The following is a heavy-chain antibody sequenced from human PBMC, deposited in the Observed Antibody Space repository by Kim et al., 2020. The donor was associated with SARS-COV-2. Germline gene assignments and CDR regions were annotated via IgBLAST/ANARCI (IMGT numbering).Heavy chain of an antibody. CDR1: GGSISSYY. CDR3: ARLGLYSDSSGPPRSFDY. D-gene: IGHD3-22*01. V-gene: IGHV4-59*13. J-gene: IGHJ4*03. Sequence: SETLSLTCTVSGGSISSYYWSWIRQPPGKGLEWIGYIYYSGSTNYNPSLKSRVTISVDTSKNQFSLKLSSVTAADTAVYYCARLGLYSDSSGPPRSFDY. CDR2: IYYSGST.